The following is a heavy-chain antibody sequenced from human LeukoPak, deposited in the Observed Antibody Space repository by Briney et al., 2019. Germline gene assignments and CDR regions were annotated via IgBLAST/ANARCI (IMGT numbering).Heavy chain of an antibody. V-gene: IGHV3-30*02. CDR2: IRYDGSNK. CDR3: ARDYDFWSGYYSPTRGYFGY. J-gene: IGHJ4*02. D-gene: IGHD3-3*01. CDR1: GFTFSGSG. Sequence: GGSLRLSCAASGFTFSGSGMHWVRQAPGKGLEWVTFIRYDGSNKYYTDSVKGRFTISRDNSKNTLYLQMDSLRAEDTAVYYCARDYDFWSGYYSPTRGYFGYWGQGTLVTVFS.